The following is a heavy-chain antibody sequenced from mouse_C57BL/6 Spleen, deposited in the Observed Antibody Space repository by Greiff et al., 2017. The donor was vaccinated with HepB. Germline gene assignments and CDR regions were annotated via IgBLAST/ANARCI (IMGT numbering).Heavy chain of an antibody. J-gene: IGHJ4*01. CDR1: GYTFTSYW. V-gene: IGHV1-69*01. Sequence: QVQLQQSGAELVMPGASVKLSCKASGYTFTSYWMHWVKQRPGQGLEWIGEIDPSDSYTNYNQKFKGKSTLTVDKSSSTAYMQLSSLTSEDSAVYYCAAYYSNYGAMDYWGQGTSVTVSP. D-gene: IGHD2-5*01. CDR3: AAYYSNYGAMDY. CDR2: IDPSDSYT.